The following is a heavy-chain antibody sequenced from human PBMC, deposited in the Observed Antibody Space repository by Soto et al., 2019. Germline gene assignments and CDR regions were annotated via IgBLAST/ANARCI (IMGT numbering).Heavy chain of an antibody. CDR1: VGSFSGYY. J-gene: IGHJ3*02. CDR2: INHSGST. V-gene: IGHV4-34*01. D-gene: IGHD2-21*02. CDR3: ARDAYCGGDCYRADAFDI. Sequence: PSETLYLTCAVYVGSFSGYYWSWIRQPPGKGLEWIGEINHSGSTNYNPSLKSRVTISVDTSKNQFSLKLSSVTAADTAVYYCARDAYCGGDCYRADAFDIWGQGTMVTVS.